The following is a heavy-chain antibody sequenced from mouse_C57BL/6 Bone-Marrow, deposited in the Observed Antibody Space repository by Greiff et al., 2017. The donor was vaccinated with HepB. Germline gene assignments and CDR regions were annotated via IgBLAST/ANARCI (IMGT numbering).Heavy chain of an antibody. J-gene: IGHJ3*01. CDR1: GYTFTSYW. CDR3: ARGDLSHAY. D-gene: IGHD2-3*01. V-gene: IGHV1-59*01. CDR2: IDPSDSYT. Sequence: VQLQQSGAELVRPGTSVKLSCKASGYTFTSYWMHWVKQRPGQGLEWIGVIDPSDSYTNYNQKFKGKATLTVDTSSSTAYMQLSSLTSEDSAVYYCARGDLSHAYWGQGTLVTVSA.